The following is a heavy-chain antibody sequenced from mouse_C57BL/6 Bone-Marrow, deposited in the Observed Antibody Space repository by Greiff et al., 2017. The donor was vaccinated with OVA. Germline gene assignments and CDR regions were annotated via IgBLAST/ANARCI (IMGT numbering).Heavy chain of an antibody. CDR2: IYPRSGNT. J-gene: IGHJ3*01. D-gene: IGHD2-12*01. CDR1: GYTFTSYG. Sequence: QVQLKESGAELARPGASVKLSCKASGYTFTSYGISWVKQRTGQGLEWIGEIYPRSGNTYYNEKFKGKATLTADKSSSTAYMELRSLTSEDSAVYFCARYDHEGFAYWGQGTLVTVSA. V-gene: IGHV1-81*01. CDR3: ARYDHEGFAY.